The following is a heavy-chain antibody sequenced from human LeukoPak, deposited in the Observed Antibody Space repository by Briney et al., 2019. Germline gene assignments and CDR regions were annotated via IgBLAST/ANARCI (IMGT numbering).Heavy chain of an antibody. Sequence: ASVKVSCKASGYTFTSYDINWVRQATGQGLEWMGWMNPNSGNTGYAQKFQGRVTMTTDTSTSTAYMELRSLRSDDTAVYYCARDLQGATSYFDYWGQGTLVTVSS. V-gene: IGHV1-8*01. CDR1: GYTFTSYD. CDR2: MNPNSGNT. CDR3: ARDLQGATSYFDY. J-gene: IGHJ4*02. D-gene: IGHD5-12*01.